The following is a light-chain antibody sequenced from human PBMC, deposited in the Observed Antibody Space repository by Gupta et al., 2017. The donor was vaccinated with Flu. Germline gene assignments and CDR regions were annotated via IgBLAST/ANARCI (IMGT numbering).Light chain of an antibody. V-gene: IGKV3-20*01. J-gene: IGKJ1*01. CDR3: QQDGSSPGT. CDR2: GAS. CDR1: QSVSSSY. Sequence: EIVLTQSPGTLSLSPGERATLSCRASQSVSSSYLAWYQQKPGQAPRLLIYGASSRATGIPDRFSGSGSGTDSTLTISRLEPEDFAVYYCQQDGSSPGTFGQGTKVEIK.